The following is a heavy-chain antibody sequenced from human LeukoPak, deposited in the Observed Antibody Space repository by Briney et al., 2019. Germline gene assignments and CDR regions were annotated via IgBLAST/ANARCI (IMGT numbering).Heavy chain of an antibody. CDR2: IKQDGSEK. CDR3: AKSPGSVIFRGDY. Sequence: GGSLRLSCAASGFTFSSYWMSWVRQAPGKGLEWVANIKQDGSEKYYADSVKGRFTISRDNSKNTLYLQMNSLRTEDTAVYYCAKSPGSVIFRGDYWGQGTLVTVSS. CDR1: GFTFSSYW. J-gene: IGHJ4*02. D-gene: IGHD5/OR15-5a*01. V-gene: IGHV3-7*01.